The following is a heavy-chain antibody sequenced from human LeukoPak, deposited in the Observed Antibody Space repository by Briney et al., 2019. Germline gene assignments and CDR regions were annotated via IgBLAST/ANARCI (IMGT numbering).Heavy chain of an antibody. CDR3: AKEKGFSYGTPLDY. CDR1: GFTFSNYA. D-gene: IGHD5-18*01. V-gene: IGHV3-23*01. Sequence: GGSLRLSCVASGFTFSNYAMNWVRQAPGKGLEWVSHISGSAGVTHYADSVKGRFTISRDNSKNTLYPQINSLRAEDTALYYCAKEKGFSYGTPLDYWGQGTLVTVSS. J-gene: IGHJ4*02. CDR2: ISGSAGVT.